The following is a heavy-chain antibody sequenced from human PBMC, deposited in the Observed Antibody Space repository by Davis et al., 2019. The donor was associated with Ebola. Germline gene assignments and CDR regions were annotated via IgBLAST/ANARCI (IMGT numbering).Heavy chain of an antibody. CDR2: MNPNSGNT. CDR1: GYTFTSYD. V-gene: IGHV1-8*01. D-gene: IGHD4-17*01. Sequence: ASVKVSCKASGYTFTSYDINWVRQATGQGLEWMGWMNPNSGNTGYAQKFQGRVTMTRNTSISTAYMELSSLRSEDTAVYYCARGRSRDYGDYESWYNWFDPWGQGTLVTVSS. J-gene: IGHJ5*02. CDR3: ARGRSRDYGDYESWYNWFDP.